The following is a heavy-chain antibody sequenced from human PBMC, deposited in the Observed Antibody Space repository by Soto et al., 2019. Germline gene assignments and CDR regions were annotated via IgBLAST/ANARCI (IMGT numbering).Heavy chain of an antibody. J-gene: IGHJ3*02. CDR2: IKSKTDGGTT. CDR3: TTEPSFLEWLLPHDAFDI. D-gene: IGHD3-3*02. CDR1: GFTFSNAW. Sequence: KPGGSLRLSCAASGFTFSNAWMSWVRQAPGKGLEWVGRIKSKTDGGTTDYAAPVKGRFTISRDDSKNTLYLQMNSLKTEDTAVYYCTTEPSFLEWLLPHDAFDIWGQGTMVTVSS. V-gene: IGHV3-15*01.